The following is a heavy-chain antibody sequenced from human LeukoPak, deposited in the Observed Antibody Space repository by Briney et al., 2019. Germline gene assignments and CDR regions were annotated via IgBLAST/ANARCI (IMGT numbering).Heavy chain of an antibody. D-gene: IGHD3-22*01. Sequence: GGSLRLCCAASGFTFSSYAMSWVRQAAGKGLEWVSAISGSGGSTYYADSVKGRFTISRDNSKNTLYLQMNSLRAEDTAVYYCAKGYYYDSSGYSDFDYWGQGTLVTVSS. V-gene: IGHV3-23*01. CDR2: ISGSGGST. J-gene: IGHJ4*02. CDR3: AKGYYYDSSGYSDFDY. CDR1: GFTFSSYA.